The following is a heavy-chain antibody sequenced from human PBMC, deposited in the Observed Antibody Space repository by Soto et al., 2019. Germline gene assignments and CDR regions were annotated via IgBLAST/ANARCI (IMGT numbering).Heavy chain of an antibody. CDR2: IYYSGST. D-gene: IGHD6-6*01. J-gene: IGHJ6*03. CDR1: GGSISSYY. V-gene: IGHV4-59*01. CDR3: ARGIAARWGYYYYYMDV. Sequence: QVQLQESGPGLVKPSETLSLTCTVSGGSISSYYWSWIRQPPGKGLEWIGYIYYSGSTNYNPSLKSRVTISVDTSKNQCSLKLSSVTAADTAVYYCARGIAARWGYYYYYMDVWGKGTTVTVSS.